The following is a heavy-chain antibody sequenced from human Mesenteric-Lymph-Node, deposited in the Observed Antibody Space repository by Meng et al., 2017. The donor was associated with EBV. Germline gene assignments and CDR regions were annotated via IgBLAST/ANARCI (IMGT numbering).Heavy chain of an antibody. J-gene: IGHJ4*02. D-gene: IGHD4-23*01. CDR2: ISPYSGYT. CDR1: GYTFSSYG. Sequence: QVRRRQAGSEVAKPGASVKVSCKASGYTFSSYGISWVRQAPGQGLEWMGWISPYSGYTDYPQRLQDRVTMTTDTSTSTAYMELRSLRSDDTAVYYCARKNDYGGNFYYFDYWGQGTLVTVSS. CDR3: ARKNDYGGNFYYFDY. V-gene: IGHV1-18*01.